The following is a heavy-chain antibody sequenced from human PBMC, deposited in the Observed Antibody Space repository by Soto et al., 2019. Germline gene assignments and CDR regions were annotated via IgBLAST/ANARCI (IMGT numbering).Heavy chain of an antibody. CDR3: AKYGKNYHECMDV. Sequence: ETLSPTCVVSGYSINDGDYWGCVRQPAGGGLEWNGFIYLSGSPYYDPSLRSRATTLIATSKNLFSLKLNSLTAADTACYYFAKYGKNYHECMDVWGQGTTVTVSS. CDR2: IYLSGSP. V-gene: IGHV4-38-2*01. CDR1: GYSINDGDY. D-gene: IGHD1-7*01. J-gene: IGHJ6*02.